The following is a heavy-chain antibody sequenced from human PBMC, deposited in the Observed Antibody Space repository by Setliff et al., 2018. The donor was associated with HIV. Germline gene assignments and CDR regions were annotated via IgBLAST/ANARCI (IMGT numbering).Heavy chain of an antibody. Sequence: GASVKVSCAASGFTFSSAWMGWVRQAPAKGLEWVANISPDGSATYYVDSVKGRFTISRDNAKNSLYLQLNSLRVEDTAVYYCMRWGLPYAIGYWGQGMLVTVSS. J-gene: IGHJ4*02. CDR1: GFTFSSAW. V-gene: IGHV3-7*01. D-gene: IGHD2-21*02. CDR3: MRWGLPYAIGY. CDR2: ISPDGSAT.